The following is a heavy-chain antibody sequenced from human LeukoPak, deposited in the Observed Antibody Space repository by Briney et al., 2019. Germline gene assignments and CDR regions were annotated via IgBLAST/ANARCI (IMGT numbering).Heavy chain of an antibody. CDR3: ASSGCGGDCYSEKTYYLDY. CDR2: ISRSSNYI. D-gene: IGHD2-21*02. J-gene: IGHJ4*02. V-gene: IGHV3-21*06. CDR1: GFTFSSYE. Sequence: AGGSLRLSCAASGFTFSSYEMNWVRQAPGKGLEWVSSISRSSNYIYYADSMKGRFTISRDNAKNSVHLQMNSLSAEDTAIYYCASSGCGGDCYSEKTYYLDYWGPGTLVTVSS.